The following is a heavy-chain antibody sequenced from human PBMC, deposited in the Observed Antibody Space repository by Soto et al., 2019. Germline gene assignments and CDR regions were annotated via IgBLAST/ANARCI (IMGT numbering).Heavy chain of an antibody. Sequence: SETLSLTCVISGDSVSSNGACWNWIRQSPSRGLQWLGRIYYRSKWFHDYAASVESRMAINPDTSRNQFSLQLNYVTPEDTAVYYCARVHCSAGTCLDGLDFWGQGTTVTVSS. CDR2: IYYRSKWFH. V-gene: IGHV6-1*01. D-gene: IGHD2-15*01. CDR3: ARVHCSAGTCLDGLDF. J-gene: IGHJ6*02. CDR1: GDSVSSNGAC.